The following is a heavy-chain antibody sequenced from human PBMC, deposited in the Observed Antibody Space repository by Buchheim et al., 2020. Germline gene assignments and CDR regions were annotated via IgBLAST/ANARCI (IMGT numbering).Heavy chain of an antibody. CDR1: GFTFTTYW. J-gene: IGHJ4*02. D-gene: IGHD5-24*01. CDR3: AGRRGDHTHYYFDY. V-gene: IGHV3-7*01. Sequence: EVQLVESGGGLVQPGGSLRLSCGASGFTFTTYWMSWVRQAPGKGLEWLANIKQDGSEKYYVDSVKGRFTISRDNAKNSLYLQMNSLGGGDTAVYYCAGRRGDHTHYYFDYWGQGTL. CDR2: IKQDGSEK.